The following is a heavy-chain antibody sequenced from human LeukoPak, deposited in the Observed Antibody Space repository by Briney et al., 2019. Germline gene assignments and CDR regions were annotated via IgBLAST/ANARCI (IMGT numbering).Heavy chain of an antibody. V-gene: IGHV3-48*03. CDR3: ARDHLAAAGTGDAFDI. Sequence: GGSLRLSCAASGFTFSSYEMNWVRQAPGKGLEWVSYISSSGSTIYYADSVKGRFTISRDNAKNSLYLQMNSLRAEDTAVYYCARDHLAAAGTGDAFDIWGQGTMVTVSS. J-gene: IGHJ3*02. CDR2: ISSSGSTI. CDR1: GFTFSSYE. D-gene: IGHD6-13*01.